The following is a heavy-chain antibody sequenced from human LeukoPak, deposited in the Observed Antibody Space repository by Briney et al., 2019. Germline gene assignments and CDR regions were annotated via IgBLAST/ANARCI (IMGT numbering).Heavy chain of an antibody. CDR2: IIPIFGTA. CDR3: ARGYYYDSSGYFAY. CDR1: GGTFSSHA. Sequence: SVKVSCKASGGTFSSHAISWVRQAPGQGLEWMGGIIPIFGTANYAQKFQGRVTITTDESTSTAYMELSSLRSEDTAVYYCARGYYYDSSGYFAYWGQGTLVTVSS. V-gene: IGHV1-69*05. J-gene: IGHJ4*02. D-gene: IGHD3-22*01.